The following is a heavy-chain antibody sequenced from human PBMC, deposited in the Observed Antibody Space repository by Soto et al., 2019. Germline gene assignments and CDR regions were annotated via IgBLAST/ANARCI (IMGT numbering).Heavy chain of an antibody. CDR3: ARGPSTGSVYSSSWYYYYYYGMDV. Sequence: GGSLRLSCAASGFTFSSYWMHWVRQAPGKGLVWVSRINSDGSSTSYADSVKGQFTISRDNAKNTLYLQMNSLRAEDTAVYYCARGPSTGSVYSSSWYYYYYYGMDVWGQGTTVTVSS. J-gene: IGHJ6*02. V-gene: IGHV3-74*01. D-gene: IGHD6-13*01. CDR1: GFTFSSYW. CDR2: INSDGSST.